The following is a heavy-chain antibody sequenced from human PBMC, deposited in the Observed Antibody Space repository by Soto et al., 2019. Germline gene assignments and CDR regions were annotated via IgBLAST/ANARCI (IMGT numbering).Heavy chain of an antibody. J-gene: IGHJ6*02. D-gene: IGHD1-1*01. CDR3: ARDRYDHYYYYGMDV. CDR2: ILFDESNE. Sequence: PGGSLRLSSTASGFPFSNYGMRLVRQAPGKGLEWVAVILFDESNEYYADSVKGRFTISRDNSKNTLYLQMNSLRAEDTAVYYCARDRYDHYYYYGMDVWGQGTTVTVSS. CDR1: GFPFSNYG. V-gene: IGHV3-33*01.